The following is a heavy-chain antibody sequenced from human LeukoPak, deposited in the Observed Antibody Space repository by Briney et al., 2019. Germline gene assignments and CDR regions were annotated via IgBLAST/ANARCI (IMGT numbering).Heavy chain of an antibody. J-gene: IGHJ6*03. Sequence: TGGSLRLSCAASGLTFSSYAMSWVRQAPGKGLEGVSAISGSGGSTYYADSVKGRFTISRDNSKNTLYLQMNSLRAEDTAVYYWARDGATMIVVVTSYYMDVWGKGTTVTVSS. CDR3: ARDGATMIVVVTSYYMDV. CDR1: GLTFSSYA. D-gene: IGHD3-22*01. V-gene: IGHV3-23*01. CDR2: ISGSGGST.